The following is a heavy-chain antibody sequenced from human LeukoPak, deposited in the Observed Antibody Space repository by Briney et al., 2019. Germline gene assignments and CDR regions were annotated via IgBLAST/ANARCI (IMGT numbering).Heavy chain of an antibody. V-gene: IGHV4-30-4*01. Sequence: SETLSLTCTVSGGSISSGDYYWSWIRQPPGKGLEWIGYIYYSGSTYYNPSLKSRVTISVDTSKNQFSLKLSSVTAADTAVYYCARTMIVVGRVAFDIWGQGTMITVSS. CDR1: GGSISSGDYY. D-gene: IGHD3-22*01. J-gene: IGHJ3*02. CDR2: IYYSGST. CDR3: ARTMIVVGRVAFDI.